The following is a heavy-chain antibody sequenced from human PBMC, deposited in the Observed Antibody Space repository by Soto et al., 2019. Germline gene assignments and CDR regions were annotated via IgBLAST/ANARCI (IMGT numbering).Heavy chain of an antibody. CDR3: AKDSTAATGTAFDS. V-gene: IGHV3-9*01. CDR1: GFTFDDYA. CDR2: MSWNSVVI. Sequence: LRLSCAASGFTFDDYAMHWVRQAPGKGLEWVSGMSWNSVVIGYADSVRGRFTISRDNTKKFLYLQMNSLRPEDTALYYCAKDSTAATGTAFDSWGQGTPVTVSS. J-gene: IGHJ5*01. D-gene: IGHD6-13*01.